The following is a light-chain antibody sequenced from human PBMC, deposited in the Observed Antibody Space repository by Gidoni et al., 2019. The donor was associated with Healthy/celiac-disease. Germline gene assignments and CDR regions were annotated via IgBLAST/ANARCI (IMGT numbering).Light chain of an antibody. J-gene: IGKJ4*01. Sequence: EIVLTQSPATLSLSPWERATLSCRASQSVSSYLAWYQQKPGQAPRLLIYDASNRATGIPDRFSGSGSGTDFTLTISSLEPEDFAVYYCQQRSNWPPALTFGGGTKVEIK. CDR2: DAS. CDR1: QSVSSY. V-gene: IGKV3-11*01. CDR3: QQRSNWPPALT.